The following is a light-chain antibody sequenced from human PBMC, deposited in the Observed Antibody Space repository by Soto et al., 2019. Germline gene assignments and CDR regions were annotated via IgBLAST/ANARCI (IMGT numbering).Light chain of an antibody. Sequence: QSALTQPPSASGSPGQSVTISCTGTSSDVGAYKYVSWYQQYPGKAPKLMIYEVSKRPSGVPARFSGSKSGNTASLTVSGLQSEDEADYYCTSYVGCDTWVFGGGTQLTVL. J-gene: IGLJ3*02. CDR3: TSYVGCDTWV. V-gene: IGLV2-8*01. CDR1: SSDVGAYKY. CDR2: EVS.